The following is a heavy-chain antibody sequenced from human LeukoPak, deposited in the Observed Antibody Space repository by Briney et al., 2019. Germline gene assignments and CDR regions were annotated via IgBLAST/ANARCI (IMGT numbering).Heavy chain of an antibody. Sequence: QAGGSLRLSCAGSGFTFNSYAMSWVRRAPRKGLEWVSTIMIGGDGKHYADSVKGRFTISRDRSESTLFLQMDDLRADDTAVYYCVRAAPQNCYPSSCSLFDKWGQGTLVTVSS. V-gene: IGHV3-23*01. CDR1: GFTFNSYA. CDR2: IMIGGDGK. J-gene: IGHJ4*02. CDR3: VRAAPQNCYPSSCSLFDK. D-gene: IGHD2-2*01.